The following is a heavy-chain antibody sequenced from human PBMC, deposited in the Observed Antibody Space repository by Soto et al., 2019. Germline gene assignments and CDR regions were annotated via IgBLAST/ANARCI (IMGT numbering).Heavy chain of an antibody. CDR3: ARTPTVAGTPEFDY. D-gene: IGHD6-19*01. CDR1: GFTFSSFS. V-gene: IGHV3-30-3*01. CDR2: ISYDGSTK. J-gene: IGHJ4*02. Sequence: QVQLVESGGGVVQPGRSLRLSCAASGFTFSSFSLHWVRQAPGKGLEWLALISYDGSTKYNADSVKGRFTVSRDNSNNTLYLQLSSLRPEDTAVYYCARTPTVAGTPEFDYWGQGTLVTVSS.